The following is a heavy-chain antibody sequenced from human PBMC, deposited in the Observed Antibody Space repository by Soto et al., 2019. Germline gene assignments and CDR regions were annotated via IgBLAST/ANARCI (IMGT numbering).Heavy chain of an antibody. D-gene: IGHD2-2*01. CDR1: GFSFSTHA. CDR3: AGLCTSTSCSPYDYYYYGVDV. V-gene: IGHV3-23*01. J-gene: IGHJ6*02. CDR2: ITGSGGTT. Sequence: PGGSLRLSCAASGFSFSTHAMSWVRQAPGKRLEWISIITGSGGTTYYADSVKGRFTTSRDNSNYTLFLQMNSLRVEDTAVYYCAGLCTSTSCSPYDYYYYGVDVWGQGTTVTVSS.